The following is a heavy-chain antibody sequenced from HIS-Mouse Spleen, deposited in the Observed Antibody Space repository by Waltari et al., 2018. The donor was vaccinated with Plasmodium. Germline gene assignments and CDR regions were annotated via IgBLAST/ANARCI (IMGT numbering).Heavy chain of an antibody. Sequence: QLQLQESGPGLVKPSETLSLTCTVSGGSISSSIYYWGWTRQPPGKGLEWIGSIYYSGSTYYNPSLKSRVTISVDTSKNQFSLKLSSVTAADTAVYYCARHRQLAYYFDYWGQGTLVTVSS. CDR2: IYYSGST. D-gene: IGHD6-6*01. J-gene: IGHJ4*02. CDR1: GGSISSSIYY. V-gene: IGHV4-39*01. CDR3: ARHRQLAYYFDY.